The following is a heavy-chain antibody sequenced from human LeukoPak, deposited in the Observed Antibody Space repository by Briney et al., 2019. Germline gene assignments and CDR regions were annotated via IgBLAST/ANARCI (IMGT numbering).Heavy chain of an antibody. CDR1: GFTFSSYS. Sequence: PGGSLRLSCAASGFTFSSYSMNWVRQAPGKGLEWVSSISSSSSYIYYADSVKGRFTISRDNAKNSLYLQMNSLRAEDTAVYYCAKDTFKMTTGYFDYWGQGILVTVSS. CDR3: AKDTFKMTTGYFDY. J-gene: IGHJ4*02. CDR2: ISSSSSYI. V-gene: IGHV3-21*01. D-gene: IGHD4-17*01.